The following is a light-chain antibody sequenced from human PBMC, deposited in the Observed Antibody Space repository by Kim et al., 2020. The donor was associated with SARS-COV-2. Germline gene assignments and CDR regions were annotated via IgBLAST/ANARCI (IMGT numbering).Light chain of an antibody. CDR1: SSNIGGNT. Sequence: RVTISCSGSSSNIGGNTVTWFQHLPGTAPKLLIFSTNQRPSGVPARFSGSKSGTSASLAISGLQSEDEADYYCATWDASLSGYVVFGGGTQLTVL. J-gene: IGLJ2*01. CDR3: ATWDASLSGYVV. CDR2: STN. V-gene: IGLV1-44*01.